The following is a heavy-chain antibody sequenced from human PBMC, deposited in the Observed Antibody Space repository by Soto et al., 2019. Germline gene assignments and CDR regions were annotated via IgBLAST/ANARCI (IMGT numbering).Heavy chain of an antibody. J-gene: IGHJ6*02. V-gene: IGHV1-18*01. CDR3: AREGEMPYYYYGLDV. D-gene: IGHD3-16*01. CDR1: GYTFTTYG. CDR2: ISGYNGHT. Sequence: GPPVKVSCKASGYTFTTYGISWVRQAPGQGLEWMGWISGYNGHTKYAQKFQGRVTMTTDTSTSTVYMDLRSLRSDDTAVYYCAREGEMPYYYYGLDVWGQGTTVTVSS.